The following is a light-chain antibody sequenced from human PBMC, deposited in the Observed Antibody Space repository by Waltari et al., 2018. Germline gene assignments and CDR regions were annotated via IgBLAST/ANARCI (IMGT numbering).Light chain of an antibody. CDR2: EAN. V-gene: IGKV1-33*01. Sequence: DIQMTQSPSSLSASVGDRVIITCQASRGISKYLNWYQQKPGKAPKLLIYEANNLETGVPSRFSGSGSWAAFTLTIRSLQPEDFATYHCQQYETLPYTFGQGTKL. CDR3: QQYETLPYT. J-gene: IGKJ2*01. CDR1: RGISKY.